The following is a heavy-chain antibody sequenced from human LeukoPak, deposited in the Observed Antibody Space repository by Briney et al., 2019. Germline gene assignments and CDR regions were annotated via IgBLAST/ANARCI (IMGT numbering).Heavy chain of an antibody. CDR2: IKQDGSEK. J-gene: IGHJ4*02. CDR1: GFTFNTYW. V-gene: IGHV3-7*01. D-gene: IGHD2-21*02. Sequence: GGSLRVSCEASGFTFNTYWMSWVRQTPGKGLEWVANIKQDGSEKYYADSVKGRFTISRDNAKNSLYLQMNSLRAEDTAVYYCARNGFASAINSWGQGTLVTVSS. CDR3: ARNGFASAINS.